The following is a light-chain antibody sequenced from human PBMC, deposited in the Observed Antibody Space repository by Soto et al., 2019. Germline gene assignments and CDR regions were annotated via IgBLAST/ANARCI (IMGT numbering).Light chain of an antibody. V-gene: IGKV3-20*01. J-gene: IGKJ5*01. CDR2: GAS. CDR1: QSVSSSY. Sequence: EIVLTQSPGTLSLSPGERATLSCRASQSVSSSYLAWYQQKPGQAPRLLIYGASSRATGIPDRLSGSVSGTDFTLTISILEPEDFAVYYFQQYGSSPITFGQGTRLEIK. CDR3: QQYGSSPIT.